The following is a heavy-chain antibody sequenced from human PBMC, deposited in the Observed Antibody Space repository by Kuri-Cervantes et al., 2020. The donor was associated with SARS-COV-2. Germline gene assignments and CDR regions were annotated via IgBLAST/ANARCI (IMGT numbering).Heavy chain of an antibody. D-gene: IGHD6-13*01. J-gene: IGHJ1*01. CDR1: RFSFSNYE. CDR3: ATIAAAGEYFQH. Sequence: GGSLRLSCVGSRFSFSNYEMNWVRQAPGKGLEWTSYISSTSSPIYYADSVQGRFTISRDSAKNSLFLQMNSLRAEDTAVYYCATIAAAGEYFQHWGQGTLVTVSS. CDR2: ISSTSSPI. V-gene: IGHV3-48*03.